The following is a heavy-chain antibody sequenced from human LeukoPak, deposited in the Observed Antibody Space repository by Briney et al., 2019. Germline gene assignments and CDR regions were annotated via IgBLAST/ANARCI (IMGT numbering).Heavy chain of an antibody. CDR1: GGSLTSYY. Sequence: SETLSLTCALSGGSLTSYYWNWIRQPPGKGLEWIGSIYYTRSTNSNPSLKSRVTMSEDTSKNHFSLTLTSVTAADTSVYYCAREGRSGGIGYHYWYFDLWGRGTLVTVS. V-gene: IGHV4-59*01. J-gene: IGHJ2*01. CDR2: IYYTRST. CDR3: AREGRSGGIGYHYWYFDL. D-gene: IGHD3-22*01.